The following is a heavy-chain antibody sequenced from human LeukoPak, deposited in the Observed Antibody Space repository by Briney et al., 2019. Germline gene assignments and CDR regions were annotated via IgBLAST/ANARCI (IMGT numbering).Heavy chain of an antibody. V-gene: IGHV7-4-1*02. CDR3: ARDDKELAVTPRFDP. D-gene: IGHD2-21*02. CDR1: GYTFTSYA. CDR2: INTNTGNP. Sequence: ASVKVSCKASGYTFTSYAMNWVRQAPGQGLEWMGWINTNTGNPTYAQGFTGRFVFSLDTSVSTAYLQISSLKAEDTAVYYCARDDKELAVTPRFDPWGQGTLVTVSS. J-gene: IGHJ5*02.